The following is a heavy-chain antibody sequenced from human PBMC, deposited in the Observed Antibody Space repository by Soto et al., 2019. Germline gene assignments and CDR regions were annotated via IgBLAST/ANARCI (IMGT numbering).Heavy chain of an antibody. D-gene: IGHD3-22*01. V-gene: IGHV1-69*02. J-gene: IGHJ6*03. CDR2: IIPIVGIP. Sequence: QVQLVQSGAEVKKPGSSVKVSCKASGDTFSSFTISWVRQAPGQGLEWMGRIIPIVGIPDYAQKFQGRVTITADKSTSTAYRELSSLRSEDTAVYFCAREVGFPSGYKDYYYYYMDVWGKGTAVTVSS. CDR1: GDTFSSFT. CDR3: AREVGFPSGYKDYYYYYMDV.